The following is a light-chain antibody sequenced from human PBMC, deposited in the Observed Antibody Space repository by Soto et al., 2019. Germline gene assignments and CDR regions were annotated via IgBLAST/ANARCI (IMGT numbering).Light chain of an antibody. CDR1: QSVSSD. Sequence: EIVMTQSPATLSVSPGERVTLSCRASQSVSSDLAWYQQKPGQAPRLLIYGASTRATGIPARFSGSGSGTDFTLTISSLEPEDFAVYYCQQRSDWPLTFGGGTKVDIK. V-gene: IGKV3-11*01. J-gene: IGKJ4*01. CDR3: QQRSDWPLT. CDR2: GAS.